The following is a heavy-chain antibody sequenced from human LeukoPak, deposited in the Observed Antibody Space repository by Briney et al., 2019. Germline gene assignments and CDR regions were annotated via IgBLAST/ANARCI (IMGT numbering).Heavy chain of an antibody. V-gene: IGHV4-59*08. Sequence: SETLSLTCTVSGGSISSYYWSWIRQPPGKGLEWIGYIYYSGSTNYNPSLKSRVTISVDTSKNQFSLKLSSVTAADTAVYYCARGSNYYGSGVVDYWGQGTLVTVSS. J-gene: IGHJ4*02. CDR2: IYYSGST. CDR3: ARGSNYYGSGVVDY. CDR1: GGSISSYY. D-gene: IGHD3-10*01.